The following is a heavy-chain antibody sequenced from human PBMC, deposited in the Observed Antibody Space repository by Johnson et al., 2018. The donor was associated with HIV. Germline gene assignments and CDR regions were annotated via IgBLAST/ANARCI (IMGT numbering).Heavy chain of an antibody. V-gene: IGHV3-33*06. Sequence: QVQLVESGGGVVQPGRSLRLSCAASGFTFSSYGMHWVRQAPGKGLEWVAVIWYDGSNKYYADSVRGRFTISRDSSKNTLYLQMNSLRAEDTAVYYCAKEAYSSDAFDIWGQGTMVTVSS. CDR1: GFTFSSYG. CDR3: AKEAYSSDAFDI. D-gene: IGHD2-21*01. J-gene: IGHJ3*02. CDR2: IWYDGSNK.